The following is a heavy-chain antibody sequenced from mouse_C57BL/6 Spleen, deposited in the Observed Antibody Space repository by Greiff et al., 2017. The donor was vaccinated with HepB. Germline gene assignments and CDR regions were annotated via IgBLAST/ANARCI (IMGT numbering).Heavy chain of an antibody. CDR2: IEPSDSYT. D-gene: IGHD2-3*01. J-gene: IGHJ3*01. V-gene: IGHV1-59*01. CDR3: ARSPFYDGYPAWFAY. Sequence: VQLQESGAELVRPGTSVKLSCKASGYTFTSYWMHWVKQRPGQGLEWIGVIEPSDSYTNYNQKFKGKATLTVDTSSSTAYMQLSSLTSEDSAVYYCARSPFYDGYPAWFAYWGQGTLVTVSA. CDR1: GYTFTSYW.